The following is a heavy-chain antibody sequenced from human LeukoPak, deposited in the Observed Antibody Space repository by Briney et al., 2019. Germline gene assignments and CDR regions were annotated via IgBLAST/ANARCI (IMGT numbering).Heavy chain of an antibody. V-gene: IGHV1-24*01. D-gene: IGHD1-26*01. Sequence: ASVKVSCKASGYTFTGYYIHWVRQAPGQGLEWMGGFDPEDGETIYAQKFQGRVTMTEDTSTDTAYMELSSLRSEDTAVYYCATVVGATSAFDIWGQGTMVTVSS. CDR2: FDPEDGET. CDR3: ATVVGATSAFDI. J-gene: IGHJ3*02. CDR1: GYTFTGYY.